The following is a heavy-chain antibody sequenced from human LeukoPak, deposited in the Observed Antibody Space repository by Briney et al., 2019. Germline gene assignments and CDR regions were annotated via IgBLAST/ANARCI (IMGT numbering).Heavy chain of an antibody. Sequence: GGSLRLSCAASGFTFSSYAMHWVRQAPGKGLEWVAVISYDGSNKYYADSVKGRFTISRDNSKNTLYLQMNSLRAEDTAVYYCASQTVVGATDPNDYWGQGTLVTVSS. J-gene: IGHJ4*02. CDR2: ISYDGSNK. CDR1: GFTFSSYA. V-gene: IGHV3-30*04. CDR3: ASQTVVGATDPNDY. D-gene: IGHD1-26*01.